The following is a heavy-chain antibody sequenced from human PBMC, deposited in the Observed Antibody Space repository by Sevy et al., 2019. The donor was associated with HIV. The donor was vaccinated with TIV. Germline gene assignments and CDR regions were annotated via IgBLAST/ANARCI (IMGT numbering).Heavy chain of an antibody. Sequence: GGSLRLSCAASGFIFSTSPMHWVRQAPGKGLEWVAILSYDDSDENYADSVKGRFTISRDNSKNTLYLQMNSLRTEDTAVYYCAKDELGSIDYWGQGTLVTVSS. CDR1: GFIFSTSP. CDR2: LSYDDSDE. V-gene: IGHV3-30-3*02. CDR3: AKDELGSIDY. J-gene: IGHJ4*02. D-gene: IGHD3-10*01.